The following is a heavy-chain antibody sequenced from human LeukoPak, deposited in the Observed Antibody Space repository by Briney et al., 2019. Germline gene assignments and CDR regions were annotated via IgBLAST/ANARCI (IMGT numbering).Heavy chain of an antibody. Sequence: GGSLRLSCVASGFSFSSYAMTWVRQAPGKGLEWVSSFSISGDSTYYADSVKGRFTISRDNSKNTLYLQMNSLRAEDTAVYYCAKDDYGVNDIWGQGTMVTVSS. D-gene: IGHD4-17*01. CDR2: FSISGDST. CDR3: AKDDYGVNDI. V-gene: IGHV3-23*01. CDR1: GFSFSSYA. J-gene: IGHJ3*02.